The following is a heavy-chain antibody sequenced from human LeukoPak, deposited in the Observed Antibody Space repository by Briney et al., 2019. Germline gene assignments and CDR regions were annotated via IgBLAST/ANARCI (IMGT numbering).Heavy chain of an antibody. CDR2: INSGGGST. CDR1: GYTFTSYY. V-gene: IGHV1-46*01. D-gene: IGHD3-10*01. Sequence: ASVKVSCKASGYTFTSYYMHWVRQAPGQGLEWMGIINSGGGSTTYAQKFQGRITMTRDTSTSTVYMELSSLRSEDTAVYYCARRRELNFDYWGQGTLVTVSS. CDR3: ARRRELNFDY. J-gene: IGHJ4*02.